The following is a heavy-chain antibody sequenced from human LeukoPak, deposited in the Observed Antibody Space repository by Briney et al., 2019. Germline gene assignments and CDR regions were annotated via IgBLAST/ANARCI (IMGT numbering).Heavy chain of an antibody. CDR3: AREKNYVVVVAASYVDY. Sequence: SETLSLTCTVSGYSISSGYYWGWIRQPPGKGLEWIGSIYHSGSTYYNPSLKSRVTISVDTSKNQFSLKLSSVTAADTAVYYCAREKNYVVVVAASYVDYWGQGTLVTVSS. V-gene: IGHV4-38-2*02. CDR1: GYSISSGYY. D-gene: IGHD2-15*01. J-gene: IGHJ4*02. CDR2: IYHSGST.